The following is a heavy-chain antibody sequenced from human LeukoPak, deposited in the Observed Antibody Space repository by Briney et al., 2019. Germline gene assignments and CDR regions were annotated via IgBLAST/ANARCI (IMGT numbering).Heavy chain of an antibody. J-gene: IGHJ4*02. V-gene: IGHV7-4-1*02. CDR1: GYTFTSYA. CDR3: AREYIDPTLGDNGWGSYIDY. Sequence: ASVKVSCKASGYTFTSYAMNWVRQAPGQGLEWMGWINTHTGNPTYAQGFTGHFVFSLDTSVTTAYLQISSLKAEDTAVYYCAREYIDPTLGDNGWGSYIDYWGQGTLVTASS. D-gene: IGHD3-10*01. CDR2: INTHTGNP.